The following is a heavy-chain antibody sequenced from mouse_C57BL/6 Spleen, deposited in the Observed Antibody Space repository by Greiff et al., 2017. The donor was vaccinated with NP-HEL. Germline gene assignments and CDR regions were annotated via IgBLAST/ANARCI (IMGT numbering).Heavy chain of an antibody. CDR3: VRHEATGNYFDY. D-gene: IGHD4-1*01. Sequence: EVKLVESGGGLVQPKGSLKLSCAASGFSFNTYAMNWVRQAPGKGLEWVARIRSKSNNYATYYADSVKDRFTISRDDSESMLYLQMNNLKTEDTAMYYCVRHEATGNYFDYWGQGTTLTVSS. J-gene: IGHJ2*01. V-gene: IGHV10-1*01. CDR2: IRSKSNNYAT. CDR1: GFSFNTYA.